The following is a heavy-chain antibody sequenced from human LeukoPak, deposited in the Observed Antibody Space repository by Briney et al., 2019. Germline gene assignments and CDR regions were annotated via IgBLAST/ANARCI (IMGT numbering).Heavy chain of an antibody. V-gene: IGHV4-59*01. J-gene: IGHJ4*02. Sequence: PSETLSLTCTVSGGSISSYYWSWIRQPPGKGLEWIGYIYYSGSTNYNPSLKSRVTISVDTSKNQFSLKLSSVTAADTAVYYCARALQEYYFDYWGQGTLVTVSS. CDR1: GGSISSYY. D-gene: IGHD1-1*01. CDR3: ARALQEYYFDY. CDR2: IYYSGST.